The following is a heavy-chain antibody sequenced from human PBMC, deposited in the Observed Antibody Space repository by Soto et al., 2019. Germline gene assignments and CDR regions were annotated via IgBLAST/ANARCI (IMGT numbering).Heavy chain of an antibody. CDR2: INSDGSST. J-gene: IGHJ4*02. CDR3: ARDSRGQYYYDSSGYYYPSGDY. D-gene: IGHD3-22*01. V-gene: IGHV3-74*01. CDR1: GFTFSSYW. Sequence: GGSLRLSCAASGFTFSSYWMHWVRQAPGKGLVWVSRINSDGSSTSYADSAKGRFTISRDNAKNTLYLQMNSLRAEDTAVYYCARDSRGQYYYDSSGYYYPSGDYWGQGTLVTVSS.